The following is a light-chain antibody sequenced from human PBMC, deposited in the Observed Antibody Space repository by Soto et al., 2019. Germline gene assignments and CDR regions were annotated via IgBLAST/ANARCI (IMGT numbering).Light chain of an antibody. J-gene: IGLJ3*02. CDR3: CSYGGSYSLV. CDR1: SSDVGSYNL. CDR2: EVS. V-gene: IGLV2-23*02. Sequence: QSALTQPASVSGSPGQSITLSCTGTSSDVGSYNLVSWYQRHPGKAPKLMIYEVSKRPSGTSNRFSGSKSGDTACLTISGLQAEDEAHYYCCSYGGSYSLVFGGGTKLTVL.